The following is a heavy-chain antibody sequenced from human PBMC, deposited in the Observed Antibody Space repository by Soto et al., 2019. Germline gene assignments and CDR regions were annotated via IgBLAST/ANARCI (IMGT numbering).Heavy chain of an antibody. D-gene: IGHD4-17*01. Sequence: PSETLSLTCTVSGGSLITASYYWSWIRQPPGKGLEWIGYVYFSGSTNYNPSLKSRVTISVDTSKNQFSLTLTSVTAADTAVYYCARDRDPTVAPRAPRRNPYYYYGMDVWGQGTTVTVSS. CDR2: VYFSGST. CDR3: ARDRDPTVAPRAPRRNPYYYYGMDV. J-gene: IGHJ6*02. CDR1: GGSLITASYY. V-gene: IGHV4-61*01.